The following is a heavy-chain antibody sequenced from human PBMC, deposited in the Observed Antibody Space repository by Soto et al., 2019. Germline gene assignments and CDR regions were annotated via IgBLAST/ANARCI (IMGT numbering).Heavy chain of an antibody. Sequence: PGGSLRLSCAASGFTFSSYAMSWVRQAPGKGLEWVSAISGSGGSTYYADSVKGRFTISRDNSKNTLYLQMNSLRAEDTAVYYCAKDPVVVAASGAWFDPWGQGTLVTVSS. CDR2: ISGSGGST. CDR3: AKDPVVVAASGAWFDP. D-gene: IGHD2-15*01. J-gene: IGHJ5*02. CDR1: GFTFSSYA. V-gene: IGHV3-23*01.